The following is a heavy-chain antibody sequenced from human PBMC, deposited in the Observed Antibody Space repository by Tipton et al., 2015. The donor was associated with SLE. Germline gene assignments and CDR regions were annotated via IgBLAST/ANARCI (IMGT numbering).Heavy chain of an antibody. J-gene: IGHJ3*02. CDR2: VNYRGNA. D-gene: IGHD2-15*01. V-gene: IGHV4-31*03. Sequence: TLSLTCTVSGGSISSGGYYWSWIRQHPGKGLEWIGYVNYRGNAYYNPSLKSRTTLLADTATNQVSLRLTSVTAADTAVYYCARAEGSWDAFDIWGQGTMVTVSS. CDR3: ARAEGSWDAFDI. CDR1: GGSISSGGYY.